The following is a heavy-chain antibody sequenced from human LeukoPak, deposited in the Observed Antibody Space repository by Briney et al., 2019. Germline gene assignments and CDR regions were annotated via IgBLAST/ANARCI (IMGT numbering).Heavy chain of an antibody. Sequence: SETLSLTCSVSGGSIRSLGYSWGWIRQPPGKGLEWIASMYYTGTTYYNPSLKSRVTMSVDTSKNQFSLNLTSVTAPDTAVFYCARSVSAYAGRGWFDPWGQGTLVTVSS. J-gene: IGHJ5*02. CDR3: ARSVSAYAGRGWFDP. CDR2: MYYTGTT. CDR1: GGSIRSLGYS. V-gene: IGHV4-39*07. D-gene: IGHD5-12*01.